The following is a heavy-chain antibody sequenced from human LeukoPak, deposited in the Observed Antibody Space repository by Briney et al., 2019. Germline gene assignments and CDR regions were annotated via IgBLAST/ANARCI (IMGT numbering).Heavy chain of an antibody. Sequence: ASVKVSCKASGYTFAGYYMHWVRQAPGQGLEWMGWINPNSGGTNYAQKFQGRVTMTRDTSISTAYMELSRLRSDDTAVYYCARGKLNSGSYSDWGQGTLVTVSS. CDR2: INPNSGGT. J-gene: IGHJ4*02. D-gene: IGHD1-26*01. V-gene: IGHV1-2*02. CDR3: ARGKLNSGSYSD. CDR1: GYTFAGYY.